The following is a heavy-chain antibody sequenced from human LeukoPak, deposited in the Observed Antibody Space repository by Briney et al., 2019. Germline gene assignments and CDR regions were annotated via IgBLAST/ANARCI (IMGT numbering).Heavy chain of an antibody. V-gene: IGHV3-9*01. CDR1: GFTFDDYA. Sequence: PGGSLRLSCAASGFTFDDYAMHWVRQAPGKGLEWVSGISWNSGSIGYADSVKGRFTISRDNAKNSLYLQMNSLRAEDTALYYCAKGYNYALDYWGQGTLVTVSS. CDR3: AKGYNYALDY. CDR2: ISWNSGSI. J-gene: IGHJ4*02. D-gene: IGHD5-18*01.